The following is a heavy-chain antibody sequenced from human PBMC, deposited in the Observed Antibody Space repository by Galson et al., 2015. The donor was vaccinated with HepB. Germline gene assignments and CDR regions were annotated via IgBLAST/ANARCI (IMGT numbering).Heavy chain of an antibody. V-gene: IGHV3-23*01. D-gene: IGHD3-22*01. CDR3: AKDQPSYYYDSSGLGLDY. CDR1: GFTFSSYA. J-gene: IGHJ4*02. Sequence: SLRLSCAASGFTFSSYAMSWVRQAPGKGLEWVSAISGSGGSTYYADSVKGRFTISRDNSKNTLYLQMNSLRAEDTAVYYCAKDQPSYYYDSSGLGLDYWGQGTLVTVSS. CDR2: ISGSGGST.